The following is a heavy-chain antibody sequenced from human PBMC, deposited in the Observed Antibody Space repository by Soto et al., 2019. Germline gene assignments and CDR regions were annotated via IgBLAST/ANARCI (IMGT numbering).Heavy chain of an antibody. CDR1: GGSINRGGYF. V-gene: IGHV4-30-4*01. D-gene: IGHD3-22*01. J-gene: IGHJ4*02. Sequence: SETLSLTCTVSGGSINRGGYFWSWIRQTPGKGLEWIGHIYNSGTTYTNPSLNSRATISGDTSPNQCSLNLKSVTAADTAVYYCARRSMAVVPEYWGQGTLVTVSS. CDR3: ARRSMAVVPEY. CDR2: IYNSGTT.